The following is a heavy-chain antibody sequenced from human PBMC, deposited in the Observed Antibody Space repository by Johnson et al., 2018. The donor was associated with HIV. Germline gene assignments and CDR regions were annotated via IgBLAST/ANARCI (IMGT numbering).Heavy chain of an antibody. CDR1: GFTFSSYA. V-gene: IGHV3-30*04. J-gene: IGHJ3*02. CDR3: ARDRYCSGGVCDAFDI. Sequence: QVQVVESGRGVVQPGTSLRLSCAASGFTFSSYAVHWVRQAPGKGLEWVALISYDANNEYYADSVRGRFTISRDNSKNTLYLQMNSLRAEDTAVYYCARDRYCSGGVCDAFDIWGQGTMVAVSS. CDR2: ISYDANNE. D-gene: IGHD2-8*02.